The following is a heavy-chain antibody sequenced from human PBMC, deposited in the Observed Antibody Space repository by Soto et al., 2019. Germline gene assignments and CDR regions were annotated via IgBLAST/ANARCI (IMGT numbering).Heavy chain of an antibody. D-gene: IGHD2-15*01. Sequence: VGSLRLSCAASGFTFSSYAMSWVRQAPGKGLEWVSAISGSGGSTYYADSVKGRFTISRDNSKNTLYLQKNSLRAEDTAVYYCAKNRGYCSGGSCYQQWFDPWGQGTLVTVSS. J-gene: IGHJ5*02. V-gene: IGHV3-23*01. CDR3: AKNRGYCSGGSCYQQWFDP. CDR2: ISGSGGST. CDR1: GFTFSSYA.